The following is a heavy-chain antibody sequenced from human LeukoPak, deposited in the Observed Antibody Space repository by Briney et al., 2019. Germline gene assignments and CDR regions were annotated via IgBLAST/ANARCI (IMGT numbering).Heavy chain of an antibody. CDR2: PGPEDGEV. CDR1: GYTLIELS. V-gene: IGHV1-24*01. Sequence: ASVKVSCKVSGYTLIELSMHWVRQAPGKGLEWIGGPGPEDGEVFYTQKFQGRITMTENTSTDTAYMELSSLRSEDTAVYYCATVGESHAHRPDYFDYWGQGTLVTVSS. J-gene: IGHJ4*02. CDR3: ATVGESHAHRPDYFDY. D-gene: IGHD2-21*01.